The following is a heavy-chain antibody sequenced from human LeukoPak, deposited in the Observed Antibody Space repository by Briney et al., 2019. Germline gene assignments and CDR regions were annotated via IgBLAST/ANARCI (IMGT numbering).Heavy chain of an antibody. CDR3: ARKDVDIVATIPTNWFDP. Sequence: ASVKVSRTASVYTFTGSYMPWVRQAPGQRLEWMGWINPNSGGTNYAQKFQGRVTMTRDTSISTAYMELSRLRSDDTAVYYCARKDVDIVATIPTNWFDPWRQGRQVTDPS. CDR1: VYTFTGSY. V-gene: IGHV1-2*02. J-gene: IGHJ5*02. CDR2: INPNSGGT. D-gene: IGHD5-12*01.